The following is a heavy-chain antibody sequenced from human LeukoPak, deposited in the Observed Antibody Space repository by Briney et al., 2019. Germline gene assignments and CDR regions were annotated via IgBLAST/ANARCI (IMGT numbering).Heavy chain of an antibody. V-gene: IGHV3-64*01. D-gene: IGHD6-19*01. Sequence: GGSLRLSCAASGFTLSSYSMHWVRQAPGKGLEFVSAISRNGRNTYYGNSVKGRFTISRDISKNTLHLQMGSLRPEDMAVYYCARVDSGSACASWGQGSLVTVSS. CDR1: GFTLSSYS. J-gene: IGHJ1*01. CDR2: ISRNGRNT. CDR3: ARVDSGSACAS.